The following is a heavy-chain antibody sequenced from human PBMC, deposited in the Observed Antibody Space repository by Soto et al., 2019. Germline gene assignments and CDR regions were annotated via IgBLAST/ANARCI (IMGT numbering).Heavy chain of an antibody. D-gene: IGHD2-2*02. J-gene: IGHJ5*02. CDR3: ARNKDIVVVPAAITPPNWFDP. CDR1: VGSCSSGSYY. CDR2: IYYSGST. V-gene: IGHV4-61*01. Sequence: SETLSLTGTVSVGSCSSGSYYWSWIRQPPGKGLEWIGYIYYSGSTNYNPSLKGRVTISVDTSKNQFSLKLSSVTAADTAVYYCARNKDIVVVPAAITPPNWFDPWGQGTLVTVSS.